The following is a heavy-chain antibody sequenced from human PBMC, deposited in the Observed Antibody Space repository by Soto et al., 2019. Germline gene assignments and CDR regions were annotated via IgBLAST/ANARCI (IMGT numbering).Heavy chain of an antibody. D-gene: IGHD2-2*01. Sequence: TLSLTCTVSGGSISSGDYYWSWIRQPPGKGLEWIGYIYYSGSTYYNPSLKSRVTISVDTSKNQFSLKLSSVTAADTAVYYCARTDIVLVPAAMRYYYYGMDVWGQGTTVTVSS. CDR2: IYYSGST. CDR1: GGSISSGDYY. J-gene: IGHJ6*02. CDR3: ARTDIVLVPAAMRYYYYGMDV. V-gene: IGHV4-30-4*01.